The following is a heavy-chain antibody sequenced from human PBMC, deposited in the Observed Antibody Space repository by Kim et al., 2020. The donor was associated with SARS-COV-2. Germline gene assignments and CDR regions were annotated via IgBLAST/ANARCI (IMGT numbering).Heavy chain of an antibody. CDR1: GFTFSSYS. V-gene: IGHV3-21*01. J-gene: IGHJ4*02. Sequence: GGSLRLSCAASGFTFSSYSMNWVRQAPGKGLEWVSSISSSSSYIYYADSVKGRFTISRDNAKNSLYLQMNSLRAEDTAVYYCARGADMWIGYFDYWGQGTLVTVSS. CDR3: ARGADMWIGYFDY. D-gene: IGHD5-12*01. CDR2: ISSSSSYI.